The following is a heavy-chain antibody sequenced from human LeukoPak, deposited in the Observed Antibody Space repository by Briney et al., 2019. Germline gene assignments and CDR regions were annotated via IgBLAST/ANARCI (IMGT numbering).Heavy chain of an antibody. Sequence: SQTLSLTCAVSGGSISSGGYSWSWIRQPPGKGLEWTGYIYHSGSTYYNPSLKSRVTISVDRSKNQFSLKLSSVTAADTAVYYCARGPNYYDSSGYYSAFYYYYGMDVWGQGTTVTVSS. J-gene: IGHJ6*02. CDR2: IYHSGST. D-gene: IGHD3-22*01. V-gene: IGHV4-30-2*01. CDR3: ARGPNYYDSSGYYSAFYYYYGMDV. CDR1: GGSISSGGYS.